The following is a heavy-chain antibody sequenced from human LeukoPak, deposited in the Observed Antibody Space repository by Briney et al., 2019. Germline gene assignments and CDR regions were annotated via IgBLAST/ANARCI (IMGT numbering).Heavy chain of an antibody. Sequence: GGSLRLSCAASGFTFSSYWMSWVRQAPGKGLEWVANIKQDGSEKYYVDSVKGRFTISRDNAKNSLYLQMNSLRAEDTAVYYCARDSYYYDSSGYYLRYYYYGMDVWGQGTTVTVSS. CDR2: IKQDGSEK. CDR1: GFTFSSYW. D-gene: IGHD3-22*01. J-gene: IGHJ6*02. CDR3: ARDSYYYDSSGYYLRYYYYGMDV. V-gene: IGHV3-7*01.